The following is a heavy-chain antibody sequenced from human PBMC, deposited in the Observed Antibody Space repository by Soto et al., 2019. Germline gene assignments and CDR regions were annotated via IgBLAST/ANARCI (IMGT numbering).Heavy chain of an antibody. CDR3: ARTSGYCSSTSCRYNWFDP. J-gene: IGHJ5*02. V-gene: IGHV1-8*02. CDR2: INPNSGDT. Sequence: ASVKVSCKASGYTFTSYDINWVRQATGQGLEWMGWINPNSGDTDYAQKFQGRVTMTRNTSISTAYMELSRLRSDDTAVYYCARTSGYCSSTSCRYNWFDPWGQGTLVTVSS. CDR1: GYTFTSYD. D-gene: IGHD2-2*01.